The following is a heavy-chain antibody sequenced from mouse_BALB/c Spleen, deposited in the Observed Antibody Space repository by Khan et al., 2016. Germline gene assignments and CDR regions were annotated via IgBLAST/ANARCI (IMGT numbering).Heavy chain of an antibody. CDR1: GFTFSTYG. V-gene: IGHV5-6*01. J-gene: IGHJ3*01. CDR2: VSTGGSYT. CDR3: TRIAYYYDSEGFAY. D-gene: IGHD1-1*01. Sequence: EVQLQESGGDLVKPGGSLKLSCAASGFTFSTYGMSWVRQTPDKRLEWVATVSTGGSYTYYADSVKGRFTTSRDNAKNTLFLQMSGLKSEDTAISYCTRIAYYYDSEGFAYWGQGTLVTVSA.